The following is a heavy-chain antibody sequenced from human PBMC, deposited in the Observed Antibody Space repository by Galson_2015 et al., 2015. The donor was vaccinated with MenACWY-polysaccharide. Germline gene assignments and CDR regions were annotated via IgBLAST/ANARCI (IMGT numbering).Heavy chain of an antibody. CDR2: INPNSGGT. D-gene: IGHD5-18*01. CDR1: GYTFTGYY. J-gene: IGHJ5*02. Sequence: SVKVSCKASGYTFTGYYMHWVRQAPGQGLEWMGRINPNSGGTNYAQKFQGRVTMTRDTSISTAYMELSRLRSDDTAVYYCARKGSGYSYGLLINWFDPWGQGTLVTVSS. CDR3: ARKGSGYSYGLLINWFDP. V-gene: IGHV1-2*06.